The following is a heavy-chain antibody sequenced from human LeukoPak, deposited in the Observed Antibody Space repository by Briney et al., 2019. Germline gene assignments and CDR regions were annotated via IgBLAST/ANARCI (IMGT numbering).Heavy chain of an antibody. CDR2: ISTSSNTI. J-gene: IGHJ5*02. CDR1: GFSFSSYR. D-gene: IGHD1-26*01. CDR3: ARDRVGAIWFDP. Sequence: GGSLRLSCAASGFSFSSYRMNWVRQAPGKGLEWVSYISTSSNTIYYADSVKGRFTISRDNAKNSLYLQMNSLRAEDTAVYYCARDRVGAIWFDPWGQGTLVTVSS. V-gene: IGHV3-48*01.